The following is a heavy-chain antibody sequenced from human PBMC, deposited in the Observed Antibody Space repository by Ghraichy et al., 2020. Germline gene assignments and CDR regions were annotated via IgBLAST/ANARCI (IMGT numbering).Heavy chain of an antibody. V-gene: IGHV3-20*04. J-gene: IGHJ3*02. D-gene: IGHD4-17*01. Sequence: GGSLRLSCAASGFTFDDYGMSWVRQAPGKGLEWVSGINWNGGSTGYADSVKGRFTISRDNAKNSLYLQMNSLRAEDTALYYCARDSTTRGRPEGAFDIWGQGTMVTVSS. CDR3: ARDSTTRGRPEGAFDI. CDR2: INWNGGST. CDR1: GFTFDDYG.